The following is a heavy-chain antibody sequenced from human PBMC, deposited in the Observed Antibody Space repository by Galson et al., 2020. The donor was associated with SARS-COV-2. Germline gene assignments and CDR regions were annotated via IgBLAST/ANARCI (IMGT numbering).Heavy chain of an antibody. J-gene: IGHJ3*02. CDR3: ARDLMYYYDSSGYLPI. CDR1: GFTFRHYY. V-gene: IGHV3-11*01. CDR2: ISNICHTI. D-gene: IGHD3-22*01. Sequence: GESLKISCAASGFTFRHYYMRWIRQAPGTGLEWVSYISNICHTIYYLDPVQRRFTIPRDNAKNSLYLQMNSLRAEDTAVYYCARDLMYYYDSSGYLPIWGQGRMVTVSS.